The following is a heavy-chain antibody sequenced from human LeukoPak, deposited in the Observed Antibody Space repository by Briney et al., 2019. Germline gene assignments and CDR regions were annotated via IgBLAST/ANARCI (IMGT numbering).Heavy chain of an antibody. CDR1: GFTFSSYG. J-gene: IGHJ5*02. CDR3: ARAGANTNWFDP. Sequence: PGRSLRLSCAASGFTFSSYGMHWVRQAPGKGLEWVAVIWYDGSNKYYADSVKGRFTISRDNSKNTLYLQMNSLRAEDTAVYYCARAGANTNWFDPWGQGTLVTVSS. D-gene: IGHD3-10*01. CDR2: IWYDGSNK. V-gene: IGHV3-33*01.